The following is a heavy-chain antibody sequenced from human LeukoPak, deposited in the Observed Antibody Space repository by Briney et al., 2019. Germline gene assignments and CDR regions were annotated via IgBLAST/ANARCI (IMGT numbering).Heavy chain of an antibody. Sequence: GGSLRLSCAASGFTFSWFGMHWVRQAPGKGLEWVSGIIGGAGSTYYADSVKGRFTISGDNSKNTLFLQMNSLRAEDTAVYYCAHGAMYQLDYWGQGTLVTVSS. D-gene: IGHD2-2*01. CDR2: IIGGAGST. CDR1: GFTFSWFG. J-gene: IGHJ4*02. CDR3: AHGAMYQLDY. V-gene: IGHV3-23*01.